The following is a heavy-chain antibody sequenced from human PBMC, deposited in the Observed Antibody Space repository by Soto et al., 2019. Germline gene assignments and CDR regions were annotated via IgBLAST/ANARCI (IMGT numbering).Heavy chain of an antibody. CDR2: IYYSGST. D-gene: IGHD2-2*02. V-gene: IGHV4-31*03. J-gene: IGHJ5*02. CDR3: ARVPGIVVVPAAIPSSPWFDP. Sequence: SETLSLTCTVSCGSISSGGYYWSWIRQHPGKGLEWIGYIYYSGSTYYNPSLKSRVTISVDTSKNQFSLKLSSVTAADTAVYYCARVPGIVVVPAAIPSSPWFDPWGQGTLVTVSS. CDR1: CGSISSGGYY.